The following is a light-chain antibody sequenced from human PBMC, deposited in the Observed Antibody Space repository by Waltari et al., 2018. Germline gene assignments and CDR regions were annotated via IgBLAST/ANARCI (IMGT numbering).Light chain of an antibody. CDR2: WAS. CDR3: QQYYKTPS. V-gene: IGKV4-1*01. J-gene: IGKJ4*01. Sequence: TQXPGSLVVSLGXXAXINCNPXQDILYNSNNKNYLAWYQHKPGQSPKLLFYWASTRASGGPDRFSGSGSGTDFTLTISRVQAEDVAIYYCQQYYKTPSFGGGTKVE. CDR1: QDILYNSNNKNY.